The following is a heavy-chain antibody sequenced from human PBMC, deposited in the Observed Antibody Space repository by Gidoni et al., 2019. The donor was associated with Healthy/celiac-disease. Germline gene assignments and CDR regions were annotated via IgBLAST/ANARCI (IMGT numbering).Heavy chain of an antibody. CDR3: ARPTDSGSYDYYGMDV. Sequence: QVQLVQSGAEVKKPGSSVKVSCQASGGPFSSYAISWVRQAPGQGLEWMGGIIPIFGTANYAQKFQGRVTITADESTSTAYMELSSLRSEDTAVYYCARPTDSGSYDYYGMDVWGQGTTVTVSS. V-gene: IGHV1-69*01. CDR2: IIPIFGTA. D-gene: IGHD1-26*01. J-gene: IGHJ6*02. CDR1: GGPFSSYA.